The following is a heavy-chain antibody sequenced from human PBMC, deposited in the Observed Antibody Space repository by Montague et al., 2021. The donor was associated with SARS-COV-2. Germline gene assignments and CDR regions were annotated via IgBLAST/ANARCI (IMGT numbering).Heavy chain of an antibody. CDR1: GGSFSGYY. J-gene: IGHJ6*04. Sequence: SETLSLTCAVYGGSFSGYYWSWIRQHQGQGKEWNGVVKLSGSTNYNPSLTSRVTISVDTSKNQFSLKLSSVTATDTAAYYCSRVKRTSSWVRQPVPVWGKGTTVTVSS. CDR2: VKLSGST. V-gene: IGHV4-34*01. D-gene: IGHD6-6*01. CDR3: SRVKRTSSWVRQPVPV.